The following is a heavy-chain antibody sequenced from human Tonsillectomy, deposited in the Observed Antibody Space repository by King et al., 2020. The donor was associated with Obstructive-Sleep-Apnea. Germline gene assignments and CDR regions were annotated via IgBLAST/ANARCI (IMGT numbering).Heavy chain of an antibody. CDR2: INPNSGGT. CDR3: ATSLLVLGATGGPGFAFDI. D-gene: IGHD1-26*01. Sequence: VQLVESGAEVKKPGASVKVSCKSSGYIFTGYYMYWVRQTPGQGLEWMGWINPNSGGTNYAQKFQGRVTMTRDTAISRAYMELSRLRSDDTAVYYCATSLLVLGATGGPGFAFDIWGQGTMVTVAS. V-gene: IGHV1-2*02. CDR1: GYIFTGYY. J-gene: IGHJ3*02.